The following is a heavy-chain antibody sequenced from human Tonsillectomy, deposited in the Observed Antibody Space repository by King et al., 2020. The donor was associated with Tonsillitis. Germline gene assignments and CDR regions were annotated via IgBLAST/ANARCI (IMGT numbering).Heavy chain of an antibody. CDR2: IDPSDSYS. V-gene: IGHV5-10-1*03. CDR3: ARYDSSGGYFWYFPL. J-gene: IGHJ2*01. Sequence: VQLVESGAEVTKPGESLRISCEASGYSFTSYWIAWLRQMPGRGLEWRGRIDPSDSYSNYSPSFQGHVTISADKSISTAYLQWSSLKASDTAMYYCARYDSSGGYFWYFPLWGRGTLVTVSS. CDR1: GYSFTSYW. D-gene: IGHD6-19*01.